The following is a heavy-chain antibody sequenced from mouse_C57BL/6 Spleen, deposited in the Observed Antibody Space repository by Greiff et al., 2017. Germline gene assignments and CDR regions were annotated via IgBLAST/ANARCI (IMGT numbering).Heavy chain of an antibody. CDR2: IDPENGDT. V-gene: IGHV14-4*01. CDR3: TTHCFDY. Sequence: VQLKQSVAELVRPGASVKLSCTASGFNIKDDYMHWVKQRPEQGLEWIGWIDPENGDTEYASKFQGKATITADTSSNTAYLQLSSLTSEDTSVYYYTTHCFDYWGQGTTLTVSS. J-gene: IGHJ2*01. CDR1: GFNIKDDY.